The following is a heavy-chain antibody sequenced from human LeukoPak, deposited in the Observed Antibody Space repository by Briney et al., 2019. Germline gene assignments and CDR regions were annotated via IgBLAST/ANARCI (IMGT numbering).Heavy chain of an antibody. D-gene: IGHD6-25*01. V-gene: IGHV4-59*08. CDR1: GGSISSYY. CDR3: ARRVRAAFDY. Sequence: KPSETLSLTCTVSGGSISSYYWSWIRQPPGKGLEWIGYIYYSGSTNYNPSLKSRVTISVDTSKNQFSLKLSSVTAADTAVYYCARRVRAAFDYWGQGTLVTVSS. CDR2: IYYSGST. J-gene: IGHJ4*02.